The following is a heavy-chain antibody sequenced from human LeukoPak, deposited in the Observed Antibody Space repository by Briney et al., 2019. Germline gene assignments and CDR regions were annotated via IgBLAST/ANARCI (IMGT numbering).Heavy chain of an antibody. Sequence: PGGSLRLSCAASGFTFSGYAMSWVRQAPGKGLEWVSSISASAGTTYYADSVKGRFTISRDNSKNTLDLQINSLRAEDTAVYYCAKDPASYEYYFDYWGQGTLVTVSS. J-gene: IGHJ4*02. CDR2: ISASAGTT. CDR1: GFTFSGYA. D-gene: IGHD5-12*01. V-gene: IGHV3-23*01. CDR3: AKDPASYEYYFDY.